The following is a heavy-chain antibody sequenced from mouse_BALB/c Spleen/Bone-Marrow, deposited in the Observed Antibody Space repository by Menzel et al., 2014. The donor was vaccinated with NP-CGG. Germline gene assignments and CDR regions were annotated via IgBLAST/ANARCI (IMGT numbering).Heavy chain of an antibody. V-gene: IGHV5-12-1*01. CDR1: GFAFSSYD. D-gene: IGHD4-1*01. CDR2: ISRGGGST. Sequence: VKLQESGGGLVTPGGSLKLSCAVSGFAFSSYDMSWVHQTPEKRLERVAYISRGGGSTSYPDIVKGRFTISRDNAKNTRYLQMSSLNTEDTAMYYCARHKLGRWYVDVVGAWIPVTGPS. CDR3: ARHKLGRWYVDV. J-gene: IGHJ1*01.